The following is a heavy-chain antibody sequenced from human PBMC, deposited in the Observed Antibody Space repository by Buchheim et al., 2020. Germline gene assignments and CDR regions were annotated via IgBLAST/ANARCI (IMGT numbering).Heavy chain of an antibody. V-gene: IGHV3-48*01. CDR3: ARGAQGHIVVVTAILY. CDR1: GFTFSSYS. D-gene: IGHD2-21*02. CDR2: ISSSSSTI. J-gene: IGHJ4*02. Sequence: EVQLVESGGGLVQPGGSLRLSCAASGFTFSSYSMNWVRQAPGKGLEWVSYISSSSSTIYYADSVKGRFTISRDNAKNSLYLQMNSLRAEDTAVYYCARGAQGHIVVVTAILYWGQGTL.